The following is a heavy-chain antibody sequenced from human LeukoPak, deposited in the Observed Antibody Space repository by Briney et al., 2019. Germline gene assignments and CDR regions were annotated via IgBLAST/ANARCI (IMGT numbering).Heavy chain of an antibody. CDR1: GGSISSYY. J-gene: IGHJ1*01. CDR2: IYYSGST. Sequence: PSETLSLTCTVSGGSISSYYWSWIRQPPGKGLEWIGYIYYSGSTNYNPSLKGRVTISVDTSKNQFSLKLSSVTAADTAVYYCARLGGVAGLFQHWGQGTLVTVSS. D-gene: IGHD2-8*02. V-gene: IGHV4-59*12. CDR3: ARLGGVAGLFQH.